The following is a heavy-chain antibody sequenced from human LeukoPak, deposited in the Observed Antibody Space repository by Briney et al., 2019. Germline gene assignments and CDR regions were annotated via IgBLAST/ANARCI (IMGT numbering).Heavy chain of an antibody. CDR3: AKDSFSSR. J-gene: IGHJ4*02. V-gene: IGHV3-23*01. CDR1: GFTFSSDS. CDR2: ISGSGVST. D-gene: IGHD6-13*01. Sequence: GGSLRLSCAASGFTFSSDSMTWVRRAPGKGLEWVSTISGSGVSTFYADPVKGRFTISRDNYKNTLYLHMNSLSAEDTAVYYCAKDSFSSRWGQGTLVTVSS.